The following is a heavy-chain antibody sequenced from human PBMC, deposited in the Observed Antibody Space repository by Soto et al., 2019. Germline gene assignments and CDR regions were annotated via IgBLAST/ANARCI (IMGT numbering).Heavy chain of an antibody. V-gene: IGHV3-23*01. J-gene: IGHJ4*02. CDR2: ISGSGGST. CDR1: GFTFSSYA. Sequence: PGGSLRLSCAASGFTFSSYAMSWVRQAPGKGLEWVSAISGSGGSTYYADSVKGRFTISRDNSKNTLYLQMNSLRAEDTAVYYSATVAPPGMASTWHAVDYWGQGTLVTVSS. D-gene: IGHD5-12*01. CDR3: ATVAPPGMASTWHAVDY.